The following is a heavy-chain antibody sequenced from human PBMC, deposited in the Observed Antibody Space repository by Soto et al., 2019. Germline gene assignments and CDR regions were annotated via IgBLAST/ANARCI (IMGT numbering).Heavy chain of an antibody. V-gene: IGHV1-69*12. Sequence: QVQLVQSGAEVKKPGSSVKVSCKASGGTLSNYAITWVRQAPGQGLEWMGGIIPIFGTANYAQKFQGRVTITADESTSTVYMELSSLRSEDTAVYYCARDRGTIGFDPWGQGTLVTVSS. CDR2: IIPIFGTA. J-gene: IGHJ5*02. D-gene: IGHD2-8*01. CDR3: ARDRGTIGFDP. CDR1: GGTLSNYA.